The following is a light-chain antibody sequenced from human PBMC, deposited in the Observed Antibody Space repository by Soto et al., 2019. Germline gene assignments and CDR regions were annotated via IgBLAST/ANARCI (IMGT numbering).Light chain of an antibody. CDR1: QIINSW. Sequence: DIQMTQSPTTLSASVGDRVTITCRASQIINSWLAWYQQKPGKAPKLLIYDASSLESGVPSRFSGSGSGTEFTLTISSLQPDDFATYYCQKYNSCLWTFGQGTKVDIK. V-gene: IGKV1-5*01. CDR3: QKYNSCLWT. CDR2: DAS. J-gene: IGKJ1*01.